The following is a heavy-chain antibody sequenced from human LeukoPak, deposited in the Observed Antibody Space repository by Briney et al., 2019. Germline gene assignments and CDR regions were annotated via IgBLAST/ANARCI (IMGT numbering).Heavy chain of an antibody. D-gene: IGHD3-22*01. Sequence: ASVKVSCKASGYTFTGYYMHWVRQAPGQGLEWMGRINPNSGGTNYAQKFQGRVTMTRDTSISTAYMELSRRRSDDNAVDYCGTEPETYYYVSSGYYPFDYWGQGTLVSVRS. J-gene: IGHJ4*02. CDR2: INPNSGGT. CDR1: GYTFTGYY. CDR3: GTEPETYYYVSSGYYPFDY. V-gene: IGHV1-2*06.